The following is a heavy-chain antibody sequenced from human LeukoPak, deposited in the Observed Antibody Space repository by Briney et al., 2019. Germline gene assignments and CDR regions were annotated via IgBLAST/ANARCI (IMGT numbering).Heavy chain of an antibody. CDR1: GLTFSSYA. V-gene: IGHV3-23*01. D-gene: IGHD5-18*01. CDR2: INGRGDST. J-gene: IGHJ3*02. CDR3: AKGLTWIQLKDAFDI. Sequence: GGSLRLSCAASGLTFSSYAMSWVRQAPGKGLQWLSAINGRGDSTYYADSVKGRFTISRDNSKNTLYLQVNSLRVEDTAVYYCAKGLTWIQLKDAFDIWGQGTMVTVSS.